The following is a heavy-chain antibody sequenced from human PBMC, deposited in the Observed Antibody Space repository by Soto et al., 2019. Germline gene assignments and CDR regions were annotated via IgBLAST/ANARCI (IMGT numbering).Heavy chain of an antibody. J-gene: IGHJ4*02. CDR3: AKDPKGRVPAAHFDY. CDR1: GFTFSDYY. D-gene: IGHD2-2*01. Sequence: GGSLRLSCAASGFTFSDYYMSWIRQAPGKGLEWVSYISSSSYTNYADSVKGRFTISRDNSKNTLYLQMNSLRAEDTAVYYCAKDPKGRVPAAHFDYWGQGTLVTVSS. V-gene: IGHV3-11*05. CDR2: ISSSSYT.